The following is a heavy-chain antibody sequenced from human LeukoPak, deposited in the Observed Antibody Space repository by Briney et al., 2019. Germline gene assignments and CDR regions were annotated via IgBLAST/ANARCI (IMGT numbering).Heavy chain of an antibody. D-gene: IGHD1-26*01. CDR2: ISSNGGST. J-gene: IGHJ2*01. V-gene: IGHV3-64*01. Sequence: GGSLRLSCAASGFTFSSYAMHWVRQAPGKGLEYVSAISSNGGSTYYANSVKGRFTISRDNSRHTLYLQMGSLRTEDMAVYYCARVGSGRYFDIWGRGTLVTVSS. CDR1: GFTFSSYA. CDR3: ARVGSGRYFDI.